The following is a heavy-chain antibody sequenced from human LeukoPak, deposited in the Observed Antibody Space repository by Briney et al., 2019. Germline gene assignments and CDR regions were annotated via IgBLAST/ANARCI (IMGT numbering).Heavy chain of an antibody. CDR1: GGTFSNYA. Sequence: SVKVSCKASGGTFSNYAISWVRQAPGQRLEWMGAIIPIFGTANYAQKFRGRVTITADESTSTAYMELSSLRSEDTAVYYCARILSSSWYEYFHHWGQGTLVTVSS. D-gene: IGHD6-19*01. J-gene: IGHJ1*01. V-gene: IGHV1-69*13. CDR2: IIPIFGTA. CDR3: ARILSSSWYEYFHH.